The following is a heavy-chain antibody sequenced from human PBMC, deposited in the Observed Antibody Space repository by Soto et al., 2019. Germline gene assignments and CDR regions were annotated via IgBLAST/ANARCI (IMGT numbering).Heavy chain of an antibody. Sequence: GSLRLSCAASGFDFSVYWMSWVRQAPGKGPEWVANIKFDGSEKQYVDSVKGRFTISRDNARNSVFLQMNSLRAGDTAVYYCVKDGGYCSSATCYSPRNHYFDAWGQGTLVTVSS. CDR2: IKFDGSEK. V-gene: IGHV3-7*03. D-gene: IGHD2-2*01. CDR1: GFDFSVYW. CDR3: VKDGGYCSSATCYSPRNHYFDA. J-gene: IGHJ5*02.